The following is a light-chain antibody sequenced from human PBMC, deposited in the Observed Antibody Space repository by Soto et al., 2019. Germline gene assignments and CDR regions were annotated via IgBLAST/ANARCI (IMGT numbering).Light chain of an antibody. Sequence: EIQMTQSPSSVSASVGDRVTITCRASQSISSYLNWYQQKPGKAPKLLIYAASSLQSGVPSRFSGSGSGTDFTLTISSLQPEDFATYYCQQSSSTPPTFGQGTKVDNK. CDR2: AAS. CDR1: QSISSY. V-gene: IGKV1-39*01. CDR3: QQSSSTPPT. J-gene: IGKJ1*01.